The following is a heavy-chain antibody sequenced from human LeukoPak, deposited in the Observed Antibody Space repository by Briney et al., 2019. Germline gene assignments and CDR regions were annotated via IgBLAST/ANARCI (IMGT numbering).Heavy chain of an antibody. CDR2: VGRDGSEK. D-gene: IGHD1-26*01. J-gene: IGHJ4*02. Sequence: GGSLRLSCAASGFTFSNYALTWVRQVPGKGLEWVANVGRDGSEKNYVDPVEGRFTISRDNAKKSLDLEMNSLRVEDTALYYCAKVGTWELQRVFENWGQGTLVTVSS. V-gene: IGHV3-7*01. CDR3: AKVGTWELQRVFEN. CDR1: GFTFSNYA.